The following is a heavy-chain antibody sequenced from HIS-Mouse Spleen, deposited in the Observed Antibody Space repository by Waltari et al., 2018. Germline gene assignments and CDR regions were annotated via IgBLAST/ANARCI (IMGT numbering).Heavy chain of an antibody. J-gene: IGHJ2*01. CDR2: IYYRGGT. Sequence: QLQLQESGPGLVKPSETLSLTCTVSGGSISSSSYYWGWIRQPPGKGLEWIGSIYYRGGTYYNPSLKSRDTISVETSKNQFPLKLSSVTAADTAVYYCAREIPYSSSWYDWYFDLWGRGTLVTVSS. CDR3: AREIPYSSSWYDWYFDL. D-gene: IGHD6-13*01. V-gene: IGHV4-39*07. CDR1: GGSISSSSYY.